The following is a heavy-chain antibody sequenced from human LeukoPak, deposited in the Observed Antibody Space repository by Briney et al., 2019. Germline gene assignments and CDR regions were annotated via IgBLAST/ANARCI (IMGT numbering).Heavy chain of an antibody. J-gene: IGHJ5*02. CDR3: ARQARLGRTENWFDP. CDR1: GGSISSYY. Sequence: SETLSLTCTVSGGSISSYYWSWIRQPPGKGLEWIGYIYTSGSTNYNPSLKSRVTISVDTSKNQFSLKLSSVTAADTAVYYRARQARLGRTENWFDPWGQGTLVTVSS. CDR2: IYTSGST. V-gene: IGHV4-4*09. D-gene: IGHD6-6*01.